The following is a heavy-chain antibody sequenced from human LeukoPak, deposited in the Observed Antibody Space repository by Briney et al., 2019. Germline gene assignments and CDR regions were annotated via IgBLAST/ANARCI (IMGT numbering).Heavy chain of an antibody. V-gene: IGHV3-30-3*01. Sequence: PGGSLRLSCAASGFTFNSYAMHWVRQAPGKGLEWVAVISFDGSTKYYADSVKGRFTISRDNSKNMLYLQMNNLRAEDTAVYFCAGDDGSGSSYPEPPVDYWGQGTLVTVSS. J-gene: IGHJ4*02. D-gene: IGHD3-10*01. CDR3: AGDDGSGSSYPEPPVDY. CDR2: ISFDGSTK. CDR1: GFTFNSYA.